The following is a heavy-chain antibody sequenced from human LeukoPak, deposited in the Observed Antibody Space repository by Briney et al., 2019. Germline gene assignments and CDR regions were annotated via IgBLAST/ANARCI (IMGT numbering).Heavy chain of an antibody. V-gene: IGHV1-46*01. Sequence: AASVKVSCKASGYTFTSYYMHWVRQASGQGLEWMGIINPSGGSTSYAQKFQGRVTMTRDTSTSTVYMELSSLRSEDTAVYYCAREMATPHAFDIWGQGTMVTVSS. CDR3: AREMATPHAFDI. CDR2: INPSGGST. D-gene: IGHD5-24*01. CDR1: GYTFTSYY. J-gene: IGHJ3*02.